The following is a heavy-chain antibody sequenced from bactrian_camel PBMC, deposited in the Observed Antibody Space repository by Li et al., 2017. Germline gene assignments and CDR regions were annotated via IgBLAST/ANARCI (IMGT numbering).Heavy chain of an antibody. Sequence: HVQLVESGGGSALAGGSVRLSCAASGYTYNRNCMAWFRRAPGKEREGVARIATGSGNTYYADSVKGRFTISQDNAKNVMSLQMNDLKPEDTAMYYCAAKRSQTSLYCNTGRMVGSYAYWGQGTQVTVS. V-gene: IGHV3S1*01. CDR1: GYTYNRNC. J-gene: IGHJ4*01. CDR3: AAKRSQTSLYCNTGRMVGSYAY. CDR2: IATGSGNT. D-gene: IGHD1*01.